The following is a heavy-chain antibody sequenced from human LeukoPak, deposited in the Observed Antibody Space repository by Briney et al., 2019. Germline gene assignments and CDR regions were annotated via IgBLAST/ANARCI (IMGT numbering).Heavy chain of an antibody. CDR3: ARATGPSYGYYYYIDV. J-gene: IGHJ6*03. Sequence: SSETLSPTCTVSGGSISSSSYYWGWIRQPPGKGLEWIGSIYHSGSTYYNPSLKSRVIISVDTSKNQFSLKLSSVTAADTDVYYCARATGPSYGYYYYIDVWGKGTMVTVSS. CDR1: GGSISSSSYY. D-gene: IGHD4-17*01. V-gene: IGHV4-39*07. CDR2: IYHSGST.